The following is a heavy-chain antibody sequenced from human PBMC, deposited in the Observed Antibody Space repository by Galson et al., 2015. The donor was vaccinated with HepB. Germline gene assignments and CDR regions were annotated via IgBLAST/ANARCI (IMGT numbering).Heavy chain of an antibody. Sequence: ETLSLTCTLSDGSISTYYWSWIRQPPGKGPEWIGYVYFSGSTNYNPSLKSRVTISVDTSKNQFSLKLSSVTAADTAVYYCARHMSGRYGGFDYWGLGTLVTIFS. D-gene: IGHD6-19*01. V-gene: IGHV4-59*08. CDR2: VYFSGST. CDR1: DGSISTYY. CDR3: ARHMSGRYGGFDY. J-gene: IGHJ4*01.